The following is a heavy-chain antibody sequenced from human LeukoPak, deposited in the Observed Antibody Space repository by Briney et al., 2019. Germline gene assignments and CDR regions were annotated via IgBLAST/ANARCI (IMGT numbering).Heavy chain of an antibody. Sequence: KPSETLSLTCAVYGGSFSGYYWSWIRQPPGKGLEWIGEINHSGSTNYNPSLKSRVTISVDTSKNQFSLKLSSVTAADTAVYYCARVGYYTDAFDIWGQGTMVTVSS. J-gene: IGHJ3*02. CDR2: INHSGST. V-gene: IGHV4-34*01. CDR3: ARVGYYTDAFDI. D-gene: IGHD3-3*01. CDR1: GGSFSGYY.